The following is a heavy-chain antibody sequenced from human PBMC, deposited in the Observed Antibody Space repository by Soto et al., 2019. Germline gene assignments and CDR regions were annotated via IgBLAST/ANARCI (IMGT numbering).Heavy chain of an antibody. CDR3: ARDHDFWSGHGH. CDR1: GYTFSSYG. CDR2: INAYSGNT. D-gene: IGHD3-3*01. V-gene: IGHV1-18*01. Sequence: ASVKVSCKASGYTFSSYGVSWVRQAPGQGLEWMGWINAYSGNTKFPQKFQGRVTLTTDTSTSTAHMELRSLRSDDTAVYYCARDHDFWSGHGHWGQGTLVTV. J-gene: IGHJ4*02.